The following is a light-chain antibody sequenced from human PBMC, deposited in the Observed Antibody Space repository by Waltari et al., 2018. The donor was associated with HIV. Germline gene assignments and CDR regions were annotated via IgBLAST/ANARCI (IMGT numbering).Light chain of an antibody. Sequence: EVVMTQSPATLSVSPGEGASLSCRASQSISTNLAWYQQKPGQSPRLLIYGASTRATDIPARFSGSGSGTHFTLTISSLQPDDFALYYCQQYDKWPPWTFGQGTTVDLK. CDR2: GAS. CDR1: QSISTN. J-gene: IGKJ1*01. CDR3: QQYDKWPPWT. V-gene: IGKV3-15*01.